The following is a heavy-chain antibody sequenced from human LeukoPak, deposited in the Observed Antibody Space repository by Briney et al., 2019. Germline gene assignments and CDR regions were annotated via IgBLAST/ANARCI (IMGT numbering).Heavy chain of an antibody. Sequence: GGSLRLSCAASGFTFSSYAMSWVRQAPGMGLQWVSAIGGSDGNTYYADSVKGRFTISRDNSKSSLYLQMNSLRADDTAVYYCAKVQYSDYDMNFDSWGQGTLVTVSS. V-gene: IGHV3-23*01. CDR3: AKVQYSDYDMNFDS. CDR1: GFTFSSYA. D-gene: IGHD5-12*01. CDR2: IGGSDGNT. J-gene: IGHJ4*02.